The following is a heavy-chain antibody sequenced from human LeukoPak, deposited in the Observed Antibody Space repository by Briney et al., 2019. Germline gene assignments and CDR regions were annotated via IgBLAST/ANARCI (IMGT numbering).Heavy chain of an antibody. Sequence: GGSLRLSCAASGFTFSSYAMSWVRQAPGKGLEWVSAISSSGGSTYYADSVKGRFTISRDNSQNTLYLHMSSLRAEDTAIYYCATEQEGRRAAFDHWGQGTLVTVSS. CDR3: ATEQEGRRAAFDH. D-gene: IGHD1/OR15-1a*01. CDR2: ISSSGGST. CDR1: GFTFSSYA. J-gene: IGHJ4*02. V-gene: IGHV3-23*01.